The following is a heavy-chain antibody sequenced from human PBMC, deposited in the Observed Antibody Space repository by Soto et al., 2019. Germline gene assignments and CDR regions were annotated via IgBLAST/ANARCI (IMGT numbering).Heavy chain of an antibody. CDR3: ARHGPREYYFDY. J-gene: IGHJ4*02. Sequence: SETLSLTCTVSGGSISSSSYYWGWIRQPPGKGLEWIGSIYYSGSTYYSPSLKSRVTISVDTSKNQFSLKLSSVTAADTAVYYCARHGPREYYFDYWGQGTLVTVSS. CDR2: IYYSGST. V-gene: IGHV4-39*01. CDR1: GGSISSSSYY.